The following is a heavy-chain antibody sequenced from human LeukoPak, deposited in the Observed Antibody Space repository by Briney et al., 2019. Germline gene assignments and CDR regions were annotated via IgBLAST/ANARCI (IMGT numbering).Heavy chain of an antibody. CDR1: GYTFTGYY. J-gene: IGHJ5*02. CDR2: INPNSGGT. CDR3: AGEATYYDFWSGYYTSNWFDP. Sequence: GASVKVSRKASGYTFTGYYMHWVRQAPGQGLEWMGWINPNSGGTNYAQKFQGRVTVTRDTSISTAYMELSRLRSDDTAVYYCAGEATYYDFWSGYYTSNWFDPWGQGTLVTVSS. D-gene: IGHD3-3*01. V-gene: IGHV1-2*02.